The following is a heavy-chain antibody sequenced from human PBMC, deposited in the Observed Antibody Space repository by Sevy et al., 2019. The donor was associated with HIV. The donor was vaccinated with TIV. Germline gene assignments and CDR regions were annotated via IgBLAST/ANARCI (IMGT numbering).Heavy chain of an antibody. J-gene: IGHJ6*02. V-gene: IGHV3-30*02. CDR2: IRYDGSNK. CDR1: GFTFSSYG. Sequence: GGSLRLSCAASGFTFSSYGMHWVRQAPGKGLEWVAFIRYDGSNKYYADSVKGRFTISRDNSKNTLYLQMNSLRAEDTAVYYCAKDLRELPPYYYYYGMDVWGQGTTVTVSS. CDR3: AKDLRELPPYYYYYGMDV. D-gene: IGHD1-26*01.